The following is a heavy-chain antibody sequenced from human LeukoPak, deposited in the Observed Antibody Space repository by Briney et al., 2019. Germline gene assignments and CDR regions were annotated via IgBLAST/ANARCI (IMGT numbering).Heavy chain of an antibody. CDR1: GGSISNYY. CDR3: ARAASWFDP. V-gene: IGHV4-39*07. Sequence: PSETLSLTCAVSGGSISNYYWSWIRQPPGKGLEWIGSIYYSGSTYYNPSLKSRVTISVDTSKNQFSLKLSSVTAADTAVYYCARAASWFDPWGQGTLVTVSS. J-gene: IGHJ5*02. CDR2: IYYSGST.